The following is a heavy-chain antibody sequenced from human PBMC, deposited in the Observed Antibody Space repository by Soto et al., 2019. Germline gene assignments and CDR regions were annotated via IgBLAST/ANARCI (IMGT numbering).Heavy chain of an antibody. CDR1: GGSISSGGYY. CDR2: IYYIGRT. Sequence: QVQLQESGPGLVKPSQTLSLTCTVSGGSISSGGYYWNWIRQHPGKGLEWIGYIYYIGRTYYNPSLKRRVTTSIDTSKNQFSLKLSSVTAADTAVYYCARSVFPWGQGTLVTVSS. CDR3: ARSVFP. J-gene: IGHJ5*02. V-gene: IGHV4-31*03.